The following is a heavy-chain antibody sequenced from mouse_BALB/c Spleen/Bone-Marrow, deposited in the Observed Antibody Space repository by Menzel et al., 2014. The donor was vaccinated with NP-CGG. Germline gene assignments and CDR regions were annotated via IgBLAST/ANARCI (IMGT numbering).Heavy chain of an antibody. CDR2: INPGSGGT. J-gene: IGHJ4*01. CDR1: GYAFTNYL. Sequence: GAELVRPGTSVKVSCKASGYAFTNYLIEWVKQRPGQGLEWIGVINPGSGGTNYNEKFKGKATLTADKSSSTAYMQLSSLTSDDSAVYFCARWDYAMDYWGQGTSVTVSS. CDR3: ARWDYAMDY. V-gene: IGHV1-54*01.